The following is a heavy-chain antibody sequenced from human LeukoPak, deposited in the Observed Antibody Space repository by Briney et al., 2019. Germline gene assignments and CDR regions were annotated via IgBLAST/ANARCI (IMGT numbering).Heavy chain of an antibody. V-gene: IGHV3-23*01. J-gene: IGHJ4*02. Sequence: GGSLRLSCAASGFTFSIYAMNWVRQAPGKGLEGVSTISGKGGRIFNADSVKGRFTVSRDNSKKTLYMQVNRLGAEDTAVYYCAKDREGGYCSGGSCSFDYWGQGTLVTVSS. D-gene: IGHD2-15*01. CDR2: ISGKGGRI. CDR1: GFTFSIYA. CDR3: AKDREGGYCSGGSCSFDY.